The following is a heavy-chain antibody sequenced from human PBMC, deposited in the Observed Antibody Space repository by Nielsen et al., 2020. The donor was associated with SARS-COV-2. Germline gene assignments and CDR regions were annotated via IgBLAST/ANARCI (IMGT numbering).Heavy chain of an antibody. Sequence: SETLSLTCAVYGGSFSGYYWSWIRQPPGKGLEWIGEINHSGSTNYNPSLKSRVTISVDTSKNQFSLKLSSVTAADTAVYYCARAGGYSSGWYPFDYWGQGTLVTVSS. CDR3: ARAGGYSSGWYPFDY. CDR2: INHSGST. D-gene: IGHD6-19*01. J-gene: IGHJ4*02. CDR1: GGSFSGYY. V-gene: IGHV4-34*01.